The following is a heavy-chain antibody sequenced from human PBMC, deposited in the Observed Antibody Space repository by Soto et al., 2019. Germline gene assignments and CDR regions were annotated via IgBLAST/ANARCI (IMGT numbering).Heavy chain of an antibody. CDR2: INNSGST. Sequence: QVQLQQWGAGLLKPSETLSLTCAVYGGSFSGYYWSWIRQPPGKGLEWIGEINNSGSTNYNPSLKSRVTISVDTSKNQFSLKLSSVTAADTAVYYCARGRNSSSAGGDYFDYWGQGTLVTVSS. D-gene: IGHD6-6*01. CDR3: ARGRNSSSAGGDYFDY. V-gene: IGHV4-34*01. CDR1: GGSFSGYY. J-gene: IGHJ4*02.